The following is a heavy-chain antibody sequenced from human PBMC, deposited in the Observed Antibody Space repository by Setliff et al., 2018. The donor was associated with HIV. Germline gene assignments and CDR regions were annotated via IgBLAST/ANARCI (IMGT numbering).Heavy chain of an antibody. V-gene: IGHV1-69*13. Sequence: SVKVSCKASGGTFSSYALSWVRQAPGQGLEWMGGIIPLFGTTKNAQKFQGRVTITADESTSTAYMELSSLRFEDTAVYYCARSRGTWGTSFGYWGLGTLVTVSS. D-gene: IGHD3-16*01. CDR2: IIPLFGTT. CDR3: ARSRGTWGTSFGY. CDR1: GGTFSSYA. J-gene: IGHJ4*02.